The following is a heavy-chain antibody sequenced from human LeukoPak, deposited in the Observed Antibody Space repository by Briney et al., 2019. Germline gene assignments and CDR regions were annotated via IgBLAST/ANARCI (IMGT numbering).Heavy chain of an antibody. D-gene: IGHD3-16*01. CDR3: AKSADYDYVWGSSNAFDI. V-gene: IGHV3-23*01. Sequence: PGGSLRLSCAASGFTFSSYAMTWVRLALGKGLEWVSAISGSGGSTSYADSVKGRFTISRVNSKNTLYLQMNSLSAEDTAVYYCAKSADYDYVWGSSNAFDIWGQGTMVTVSS. CDR1: GFTFSSYA. J-gene: IGHJ3*02. CDR2: ISGSGGST.